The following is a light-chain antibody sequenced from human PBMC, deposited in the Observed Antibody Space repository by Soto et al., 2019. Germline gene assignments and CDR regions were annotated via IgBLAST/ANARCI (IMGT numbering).Light chain of an antibody. CDR2: AAS. CDR3: QQSGDTPPWT. J-gene: IGKJ1*01. Sequence: DIQMTQSPSSLSASVGDRVIITCRASQSIRKYLNWYQHKPGKVPTLLIYAASSLHSGVPSRFSGSGYGTEFTLTITSLQPEDFATYYCQQSGDTPPWTFGQGTKVDIK. CDR1: QSIRKY. V-gene: IGKV1-39*01.